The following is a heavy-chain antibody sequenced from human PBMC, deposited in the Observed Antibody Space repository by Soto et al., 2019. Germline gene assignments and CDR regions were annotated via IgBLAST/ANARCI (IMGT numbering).Heavy chain of an antibody. J-gene: IGHJ6*03. Sequence: SETLSLTCTVSGGSISSSSYYWGWIRQPPGKGLEWIGSIYYSGSTYYNPSLKSRVTISVDTSKNQFSLKLSSVTAADTAVYYCARQVLDFWSGYYYYYMDVWGKGTTVTVSS. CDR3: ARQVLDFWSGYYYYYMDV. V-gene: IGHV4-39*01. CDR1: GGSISSSSYY. CDR2: IYYSGST. D-gene: IGHD3-3*01.